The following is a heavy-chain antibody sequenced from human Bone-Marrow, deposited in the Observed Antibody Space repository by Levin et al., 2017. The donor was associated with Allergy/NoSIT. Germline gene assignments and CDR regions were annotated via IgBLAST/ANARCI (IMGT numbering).Heavy chain of an antibody. Sequence: QTGGSLRLSCATSGFIFNDYAMSWVRQPPGKGLELVAIISGSGTSTYFADSVKGRFVISRDKSGNTLYLQMNKMRVEETALYYCVKAGGTYFRWFFDLWGRGTPVTVAS. V-gene: IGHV3-23*01. CDR2: ISGSGTST. CDR1: GFIFNDYA. CDR3: VKAGGTYFRWFFDL. J-gene: IGHJ2*01. D-gene: IGHD1-26*01.